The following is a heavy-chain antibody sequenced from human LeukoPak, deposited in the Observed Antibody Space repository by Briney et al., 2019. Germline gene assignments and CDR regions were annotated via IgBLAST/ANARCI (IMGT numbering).Heavy chain of an antibody. V-gene: IGHV1-8*02. CDR1: GYTFTSYG. Sequence: GASVKVSCKASGYTFTSYGISWVRQAPGQGLEWMGWMNPNSGNTGYAQKFQGRVTMTRNTSISTAYMELSSLRSEDTAVYYCARAVIVGATTGMDVWGQGTTVTVSS. D-gene: IGHD1-26*01. J-gene: IGHJ6*02. CDR3: ARAVIVGATTGMDV. CDR2: MNPNSGNT.